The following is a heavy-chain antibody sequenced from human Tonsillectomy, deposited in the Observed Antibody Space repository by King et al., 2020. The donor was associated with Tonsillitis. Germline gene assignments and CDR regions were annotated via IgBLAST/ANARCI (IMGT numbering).Heavy chain of an antibody. J-gene: IGHJ4*02. D-gene: IGHD1-26*01. V-gene: IGHV2-5*01. CDR2: IYFNDDK. CDR1: GFSLSTSGVG. CDR3: AHSSTRWELLSDSDY. Sequence: TLKESGPTLVKPPQTLTLTCTFSGFSLSTSGVGVGWIRQPPGKALEWLALIYFNDDKRYSPSLKSRLTITNDTSKNQVVLTMTNMDPVDTATYYCAHSSTRWELLSDSDYWGQGTLVTVSS.